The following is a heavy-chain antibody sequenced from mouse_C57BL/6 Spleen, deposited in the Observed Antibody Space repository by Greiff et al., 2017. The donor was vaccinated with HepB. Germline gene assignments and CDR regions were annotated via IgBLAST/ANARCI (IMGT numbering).Heavy chain of an antibody. V-gene: IGHV8-12*01. Sequence: QSSQTLSLTCSFSGFSLSTSGMGVSWIRQPSGKGLEWLAHIYWDDDKRYNPSLKSRLTISKDTSRNQVFLKITSVDTADTATYYCARRRPYYYGSSYWYFDVWGTGTTVTVSS. CDR1: GFSLSTSGMG. D-gene: IGHD1-1*01. J-gene: IGHJ1*03. CDR3: ARRRPYYYGSSYWYFDV. CDR2: IYWDDDK.